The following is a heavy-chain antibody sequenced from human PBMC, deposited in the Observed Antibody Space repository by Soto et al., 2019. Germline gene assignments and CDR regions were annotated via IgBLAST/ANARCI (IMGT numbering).Heavy chain of an antibody. D-gene: IGHD3-22*01. CDR3: ARAQPFYDSSGYYLYYFDY. V-gene: IGHV4-4*02. Sequence: PSETLSLTCAVSGGSISSSNWWSWVRQPPGKGLEWVGEIYHSGSTNYNPSLKSRVTISVDKSKNQFSLKLSSVTAADTAVYYCARAQPFYDSSGYYLYYFDYWGQRTLVTVSS. CDR1: GGSISSSNW. CDR2: IYHSGST. J-gene: IGHJ4*02.